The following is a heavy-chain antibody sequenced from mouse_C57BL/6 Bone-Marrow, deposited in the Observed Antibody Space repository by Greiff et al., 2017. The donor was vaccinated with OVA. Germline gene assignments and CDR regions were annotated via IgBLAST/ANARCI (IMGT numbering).Heavy chain of an antibody. Sequence: EVKLEESGGGLVKPGGSLKLSCAASGFTFSSYAMSWVRQTPEKRLEWVATISDGGSYTYYPDTVKGRFTISRDNAKNNLYLHMSHLKSEDTAMYYCARDLLYDYDGVPFAYWGQGTLVTVSA. CDR3: ARDLLYDYDGVPFAY. CDR1: GFTFSSYA. CDR2: ISDGGSYT. D-gene: IGHD2-4*01. V-gene: IGHV5-4*01. J-gene: IGHJ3*01.